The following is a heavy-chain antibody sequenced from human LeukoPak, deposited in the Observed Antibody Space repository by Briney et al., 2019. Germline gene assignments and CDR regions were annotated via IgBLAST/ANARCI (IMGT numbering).Heavy chain of an antibody. V-gene: IGHV5-51*01. D-gene: IGHD2-15*01. Sequence: GESLKISCKGSGYSFTSYWIGWVRQMPGKGLEWMGIIYPGDSDTRYSPSFQGQVTISADKSISTAYLQWSSLKASDAAMYYCARQQQFCSGGNCYSLNAFDLWGQGTVVTVSS. CDR1: GYSFTSYW. CDR3: ARQQQFCSGGNCYSLNAFDL. J-gene: IGHJ3*01. CDR2: IYPGDSDT.